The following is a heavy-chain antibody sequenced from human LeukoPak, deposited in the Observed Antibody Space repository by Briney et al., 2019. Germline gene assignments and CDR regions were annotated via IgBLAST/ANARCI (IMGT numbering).Heavy chain of an antibody. CDR1: GYAFSSSG. CDR2: ISAYKGNT. J-gene: IGHJ4*02. CDR3: ARDPPYYYDSSGYYDY. V-gene: IGHV1-18*01. D-gene: IGHD3-22*01. Sequence: ASVKVSCTASGYAFSSSGFSWVRQAPGQGLEWMGWISAYKGNTNYAQKLQGRVTMTTDTSTTPAYMELRSLRSDDTAVYYCARDPPYYYDSSGYYDYWGQGTLVTVSS.